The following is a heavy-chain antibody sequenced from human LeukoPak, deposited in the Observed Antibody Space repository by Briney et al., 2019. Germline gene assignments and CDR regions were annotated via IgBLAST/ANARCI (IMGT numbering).Heavy chain of an antibody. Sequence: GGSLRLSCTVSGFTVSSNSMSWVRQAPGKGLEWVSFIYSDNTHYSDSVKGRFTISRDNSKNTLYLQMNSLRAEDTAVYYCAREGALYDFWSGYHEKNFDYWGQGTLVTVSS. CDR3: AREGALYDFWSGYHEKNFDY. V-gene: IGHV3-53*01. D-gene: IGHD3-3*01. J-gene: IGHJ4*02. CDR2: IYSDNT. CDR1: GFTVSSNS.